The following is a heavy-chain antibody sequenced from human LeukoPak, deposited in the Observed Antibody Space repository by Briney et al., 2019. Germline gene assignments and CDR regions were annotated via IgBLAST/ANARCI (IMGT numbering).Heavy chain of an antibody. Sequence: GGSLRLSCAASGFTISTFAMSWVRQAPGKGLEWVSTVGVSASTTYYADSVKGRFTISRDNSKNTLYLQINSLGAEDTAVYYCAKGISPQHSGSAYYYYAMDVWGQGTTVAVSS. J-gene: IGHJ6*02. CDR2: VGVSASTT. CDR3: AKGISPQHSGSAYYYYAMDV. V-gene: IGHV3-23*01. CDR1: GFTISTFA. D-gene: IGHD3-10*01.